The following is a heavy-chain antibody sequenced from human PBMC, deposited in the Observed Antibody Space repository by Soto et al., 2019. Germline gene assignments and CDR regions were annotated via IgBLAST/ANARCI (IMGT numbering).Heavy chain of an antibody. Sequence: GGSLRLSCAASGFTFSSYAMSWVRQAPGKGLEWVSAISGSGGSTYYADSVKGRFTISSDNSKNTLYLQMNSLRAEDTAVYYCAAGSSSSWGYYYYMDVWGKGTTVTVSS. D-gene: IGHD6-6*01. J-gene: IGHJ6*03. V-gene: IGHV3-23*01. CDR2: ISGSGGST. CDR1: GFTFSSYA. CDR3: AAGSSSSWGYYYYMDV.